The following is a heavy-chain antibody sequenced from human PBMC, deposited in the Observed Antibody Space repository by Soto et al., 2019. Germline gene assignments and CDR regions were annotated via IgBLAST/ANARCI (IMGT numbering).Heavy chain of an antibody. V-gene: IGHV4-31*03. CDR3: AAEARPNYYFDY. CDR1: GGSISSGGYY. Sequence: SETLSLTCTVSGGSISSGGYYWSWIRQHPGKGLEWIGYIYYSGSTHYNPSLKSRVSISVDTSKSQFSLKLSSVTAADTAVYYCAAEARPNYYFDYWGQGTLVTVSS. D-gene: IGHD7-27*01. CDR2: IYYSGST. J-gene: IGHJ4*02.